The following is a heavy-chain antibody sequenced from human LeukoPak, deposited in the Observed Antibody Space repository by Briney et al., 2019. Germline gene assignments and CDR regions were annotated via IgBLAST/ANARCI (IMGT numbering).Heavy chain of an antibody. CDR3: ARDSDSSYAFDI. CDR2: IYYSGST. Sequence: SETLSLTRTVSGGSISSYYWSWIRQPPGKGQEWIGYIYYSGSTNYNPSLKSRDTISVDTSKNQFSLKLSSVTAADTAVYYCARDSDSSYAFDIWGQGTMVTVSS. J-gene: IGHJ3*02. V-gene: IGHV4-59*01. D-gene: IGHD3-22*01. CDR1: GGSISSYY.